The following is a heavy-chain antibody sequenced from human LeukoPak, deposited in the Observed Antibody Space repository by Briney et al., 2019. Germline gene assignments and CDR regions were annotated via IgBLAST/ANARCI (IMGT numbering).Heavy chain of an antibody. D-gene: IGHD5-18*01. CDR1: GDSISTYY. CDR3: ARSRSGYSYDHAAFEI. CDR2: IDYRGST. V-gene: IGHV4-59*01. Sequence: SETLSLTCTVSGDSISTYYWSWIRQPPGKGLEWIAYIDYRGSTTYNPSLRSRVTISVGTSRNQFFLKLYSVTAADTAVYYCARSRSGYSYDHAAFEIWGQGTMVTVSS. J-gene: IGHJ3*02.